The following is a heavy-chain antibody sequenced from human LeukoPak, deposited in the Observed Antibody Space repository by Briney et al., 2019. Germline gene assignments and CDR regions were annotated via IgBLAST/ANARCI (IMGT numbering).Heavy chain of an antibody. D-gene: IGHD3-3*01. V-gene: IGHV3-21*04. CDR1: GFTFSSYN. CDR3: AREEKTYYTGENWLDP. CDR2: ISSSSSYI. J-gene: IGHJ5*02. Sequence: PGGSLRLSCAASGFTFSSYNMNWVRQAPGKGLEWVSSISSSSSYIYYADSVKGCFTISRDNSKNSLYLQMNSLRAEDTAVYYCAREEKTYYTGENWLDPWGQGTLVTVSS.